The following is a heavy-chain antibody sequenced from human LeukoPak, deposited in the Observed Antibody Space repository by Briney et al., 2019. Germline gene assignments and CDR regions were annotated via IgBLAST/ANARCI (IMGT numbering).Heavy chain of an antibody. Sequence: GGSLRLSCAASGFTFTKNWMHWVRHAPGKGLVWVSLIKDDGTTTAYAGSVKGRFTISRDNAKNTVYLQMNSLRAEDTAIYYCARDRFHAVESWGQGTLVTVSS. V-gene: IGHV3-74*01. J-gene: IGHJ5*01. CDR3: ARDRFHAVES. D-gene: IGHD3-16*01. CDR2: IKDDGTTT. CDR1: GFTFTKNW.